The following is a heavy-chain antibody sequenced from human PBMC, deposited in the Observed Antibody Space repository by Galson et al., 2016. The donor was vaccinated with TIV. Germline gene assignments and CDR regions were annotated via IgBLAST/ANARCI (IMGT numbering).Heavy chain of an antibody. V-gene: IGHV3-23*01. CDR1: GFTFSSYA. D-gene: IGHD6-19*01. J-gene: IGHJ6*02. Sequence: SLRLSCAAPGFTFSSYALTWVRQAPGKGLEWVAAITGGGGSSYYADSVKGRFTISRDNSKKMLYLQLNSLRAEDTAVYYCAKVPSSGFSYYYGIDVWGQGTTVTVA. CDR3: AKVPSSGFSYYYGIDV. CDR2: ITGGGGSS.